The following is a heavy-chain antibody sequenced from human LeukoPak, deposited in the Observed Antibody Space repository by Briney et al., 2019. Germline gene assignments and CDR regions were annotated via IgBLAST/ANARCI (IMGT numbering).Heavy chain of an antibody. CDR1: GGSISSGGYY. V-gene: IGHV4-31*03. J-gene: IGHJ4*02. Sequence: PSQTLSLTCTVSGGSISSGGYYWSWIRQHPGKGLEWIGYIYYSGSTYYNPSLKSRVTISVDTSKNQFSLKLSSVTAADTAVYYCARGFSLGVVTPGGNYFDYWGQGTLVTVSS. CDR2: IYYSGST. CDR3: ARGFSLGVVTPGGNYFDY. D-gene: IGHD3-22*01.